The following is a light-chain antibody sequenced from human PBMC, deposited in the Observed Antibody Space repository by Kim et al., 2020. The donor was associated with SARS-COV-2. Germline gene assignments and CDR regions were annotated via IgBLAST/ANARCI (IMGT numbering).Light chain of an antibody. CDR1: SSDVGGYNY. Sequence: QSVTISCTGTSSDVGGYNYVSWYQQHPGKAPKLMIYEGSKRPSGVPDRFSGSKSGNTASLTVSGLQAEDEADYYCSSYAGSNNVVFGGGTQLTVL. J-gene: IGLJ2*01. CDR2: EGS. V-gene: IGLV2-8*01. CDR3: SSYAGSNNVV.